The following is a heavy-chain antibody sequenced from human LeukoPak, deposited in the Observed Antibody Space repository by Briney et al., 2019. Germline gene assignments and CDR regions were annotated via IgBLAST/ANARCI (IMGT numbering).Heavy chain of an antibody. V-gene: IGHV1-3*01. CDR3: ARVRGYSYAHGAFDI. D-gene: IGHD5-18*01. J-gene: IGHJ3*02. Sequence: ASVKVSCKASGYTFTSYAIHWVRQAPGQRLEWMGWINAGNGNTKYSREFQGRVTITRDTSASTAYMELSSLRSEDTAVYYCARVRGYSYAHGAFDIWGKGQWSPSLQ. CDR2: INAGNGNT. CDR1: GYTFTSYA.